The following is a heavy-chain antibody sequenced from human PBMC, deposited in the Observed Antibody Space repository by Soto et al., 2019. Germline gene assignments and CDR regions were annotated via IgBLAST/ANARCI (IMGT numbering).Heavy chain of an antibody. V-gene: IGHV4-59*08. D-gene: IGHD2-21*01. CDR3: TRHPPIARFENGLDV. Sequence: QVQLQESGPGLVKPSETLSLTCSVSGGSISGYYWSWIRQPPGKGLEWIGYIYYNGYTIYSPSLNSRVTISVDTSKNQFSPKLTSVTAADTAMYYCTRHPPIARFENGLDVWGQGTTVTVSS. CDR1: GGSISGYY. J-gene: IGHJ6*02. CDR2: IYYNGYT.